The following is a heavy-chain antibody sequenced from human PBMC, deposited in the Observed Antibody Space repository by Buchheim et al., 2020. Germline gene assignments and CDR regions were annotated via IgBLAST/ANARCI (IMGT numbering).Heavy chain of an antibody. CDR2: INHSGST. J-gene: IGHJ5*02. V-gene: IGHV4-34*01. CDR1: GGSFSGYY. CDR3: ARTCNERYCSGGSCYGGGGWFDP. Sequence: QVQLQQWGAGLLKPSETLSLTCAVYGGSFSGYYWSWIRQPPGKGLEWIGEINHSGSTNYNPSLKSRVTISVDTSKNQFSLKLSSVTAADTAVYYCARTCNERYCSGGSCYGGGGWFDPWGERAL. D-gene: IGHD2-15*01.